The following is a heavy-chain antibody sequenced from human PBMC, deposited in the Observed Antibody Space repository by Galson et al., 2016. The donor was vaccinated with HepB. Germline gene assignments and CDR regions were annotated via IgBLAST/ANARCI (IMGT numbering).Heavy chain of an antibody. Sequence: SLRLSCAASGFTFSAYWMSWVRQAPGKGLEWVAIIKSDGSKTYYVDSVKGRFTISRDNAKNSLYLQMNSLRAEDTAVYYCARESGWSFDNWGQGTLVTVSS. V-gene: IGHV3-7*01. J-gene: IGHJ4*02. CDR3: ARESGWSFDN. D-gene: IGHD6-19*01. CDR2: IKSDGSKT. CDR1: GFTFSAYW.